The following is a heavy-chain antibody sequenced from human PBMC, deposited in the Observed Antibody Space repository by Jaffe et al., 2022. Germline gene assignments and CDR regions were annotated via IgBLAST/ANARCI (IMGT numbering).Heavy chain of an antibody. CDR2: IYYSGST. V-gene: IGHV4-59*01. J-gene: IGHJ4*02. CDR1: GGSISSYY. D-gene: IGHD7-27*01. Sequence: QVQLQESGPGLVKPSETLSLTCTVSGGSISSYYWSWIRQPPGKGLEWIGYIYYSGSTNYNPSLKSRVTISVDTSKNQFSLKLSSVTAADTAVYYCARDRQTGSFDYWGQGTLVTVSS. CDR3: ARDRQTGSFDY.